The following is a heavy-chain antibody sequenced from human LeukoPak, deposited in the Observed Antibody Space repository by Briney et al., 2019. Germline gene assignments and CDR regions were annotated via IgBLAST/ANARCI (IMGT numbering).Heavy chain of an antibody. Sequence: GSLRLSCAASGFTFSNYAMNWVRQAPEKGLEWVGRIKSKTDGGTTDYVAPVKGRFTISRDDSKNTLYLQMNRLKTEDTAMYYCVTFQGGRWGQGTLVTVSS. V-gene: IGHV3-15*01. CDR2: IKSKTDGGTT. CDR1: GFTFSNYA. D-gene: IGHD2/OR15-2a*01. CDR3: VTFQGGR. J-gene: IGHJ4*02.